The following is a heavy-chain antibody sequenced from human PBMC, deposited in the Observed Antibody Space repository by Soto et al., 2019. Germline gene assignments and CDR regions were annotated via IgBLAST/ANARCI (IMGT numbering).Heavy chain of an antibody. CDR3: ARDGVDVSRTTVRRGALDI. Sequence: QVQLVQSGAEVKKPGSSVKVSCKASGGSFNTYGISWVRQAPGQGLEWMGGFLPVFTTAKYAQKFQGRVSITADESTYTAYMELSSLRSDDTAVYFCARDGVDVSRTTVRRGALDIWGQGTVVTVSS. J-gene: IGHJ3*02. D-gene: IGHD4-17*01. V-gene: IGHV1-69*01. CDR1: GGSFNTYG. CDR2: FLPVFTTA.